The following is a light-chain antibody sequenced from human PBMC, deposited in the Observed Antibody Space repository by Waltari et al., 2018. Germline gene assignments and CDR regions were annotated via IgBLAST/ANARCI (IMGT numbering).Light chain of an antibody. CDR2: GNS. V-gene: IGLV1-40*01. CDR3: QSYDSSLSGMV. J-gene: IGLJ2*01. CDR1: SSHIRAGYD. Sequence: QSVLTPPPSVSGAPGQRVTIPCPGCSSHIRAGYDLPCYQHLPETAPKLPIYGNSNRPSGVPDRFSGSKSGTSASLAITGLQAEDEADYYCQSYDSSLSGMVFGGGTKLTVL.